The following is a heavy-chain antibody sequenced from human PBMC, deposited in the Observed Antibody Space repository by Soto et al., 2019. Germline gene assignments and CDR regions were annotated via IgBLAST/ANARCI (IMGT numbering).Heavy chain of an antibody. V-gene: IGHV4-61*01. J-gene: IGHJ4*02. CDR3: ARIITMVRGVGFLGGNQSDY. CDR1: GGSVSSGSYY. Sequence: QVQLQESGPGLVKPSETLSLTCTVSGGSVSSGSYYWSWIRQPPGKGLEWIGYIYYSGSTNYNPSLKSRVTISVDTSKNQFSLKLSSVTAADTAVYYCARIITMVRGVGFLGGNQSDYWGQGTLVTVSS. CDR2: IYYSGST. D-gene: IGHD3-10*01.